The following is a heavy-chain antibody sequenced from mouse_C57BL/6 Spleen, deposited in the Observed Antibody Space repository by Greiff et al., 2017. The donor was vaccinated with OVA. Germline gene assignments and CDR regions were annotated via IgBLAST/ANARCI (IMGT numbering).Heavy chain of an antibody. CDR2: INYDGSST. CDR3: ASMGYYSYYYAMDY. D-gene: IGHD3-1*01. V-gene: IGHV5-16*01. J-gene: IGHJ4*01. Sequence: EVKLMESEGGLVQPGSSMKLSCTASGFTFSDYYMAWVRQVPEKGLEWVANINYDGSSTYYLDSLKSRFIISRDNAKNILYLQMSRLKSEDTATDYYASMGYYSYYYAMDYWGQGTSVTVSS. CDR1: GFTFSDYY.